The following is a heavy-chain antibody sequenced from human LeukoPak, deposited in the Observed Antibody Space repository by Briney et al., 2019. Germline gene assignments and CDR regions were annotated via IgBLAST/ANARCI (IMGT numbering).Heavy chain of an antibody. CDR2: ISYDGSNK. CDR1: GFTFSSYG. J-gene: IGHJ4*02. V-gene: IGHV3-30*18. CDR3: AKMEIQLWLRPVYFDY. Sequence: GRSLRLSCAASGFTFSSYGMHWVRQAPGKGLEWVAVISYDGSNKYYADSVKDRFTISRDNSKNTLYLQMNSLRAEDTAVYYCAKMEIQLWLRPVYFDYWGQGTLVTVSS. D-gene: IGHD5-18*01.